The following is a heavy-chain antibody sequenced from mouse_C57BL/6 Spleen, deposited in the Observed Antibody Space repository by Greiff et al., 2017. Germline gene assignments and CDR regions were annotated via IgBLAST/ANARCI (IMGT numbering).Heavy chain of an antibody. D-gene: IGHD1-2*01. J-gene: IGHJ2*01. CDR1: GFSLRTSGMG. Sequence: QVTLKVCGPGILQSSQTLSLPCSFPGFSLRTSGMGVSWIRQPSGKGLEWLALIYLDDDKPYTPSLKSRLTISKDTSRNQVFLKITSVDTADTATYYCARRVSSTAFDYWGQGTTLTVSS. CDR2: IYLDDDK. V-gene: IGHV8-12*01. CDR3: ARRVSSTAFDY.